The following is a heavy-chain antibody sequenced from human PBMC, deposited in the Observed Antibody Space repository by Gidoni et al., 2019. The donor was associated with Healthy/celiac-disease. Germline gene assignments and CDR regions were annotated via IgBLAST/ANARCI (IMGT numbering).Heavy chain of an antibody. CDR3: ARDTGFGDFDY. CDR2: IYHSGST. CDR1: GGSISSGGYS. J-gene: IGHJ4*02. V-gene: IGHV4-30-2*01. D-gene: IGHD3-10*01. Sequence: QLQLQQSGSALVQPSQTLSLTCAVSGGSISSGGYSWSWIRQPPGKGLEWIGYIYHSGSTYYNPSLKSRVTISVDRSKHQFSLKLSSVTAADTAVYYCARDTGFGDFDYWGQGTLVTVSS.